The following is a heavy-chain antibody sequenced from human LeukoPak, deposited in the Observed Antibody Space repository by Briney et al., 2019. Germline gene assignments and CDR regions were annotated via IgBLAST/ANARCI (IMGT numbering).Heavy chain of an antibody. J-gene: IGHJ5*02. V-gene: IGHV1-2*02. CDR1: GYTFTGYY. D-gene: IGHD6-13*01. CDR3: ARDWGSSPRFDP. Sequence: ASVKVSCKASGYTFTGYYIHWVRQAPGQGLEWMGWINPNSGGTNYAQKFQGRVTMTRDTSISTAYMEPSRLRSDDTAVYYCARDWGSSPRFDPWGQGTLVTVSS. CDR2: INPNSGGT.